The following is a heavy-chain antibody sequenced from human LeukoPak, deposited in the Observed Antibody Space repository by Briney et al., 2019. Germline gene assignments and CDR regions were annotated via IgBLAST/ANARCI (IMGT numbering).Heavy chain of an antibody. Sequence: AGGSLRLSCAASGFTFSSYAMSWIRQAPGKGLEWVSTILGSGGGDTTYYADSVKGRFTISRANSKHTLYLQMNSLRAEDTAVYYCAKEEWLGKMNYFDSWGQGTLVTVSS. V-gene: IGHV3-23*01. CDR2: ILGSGGGDTT. CDR3: AKEEWLGKMNYFDS. CDR1: GFTFSSYA. D-gene: IGHD3-3*01. J-gene: IGHJ4*02.